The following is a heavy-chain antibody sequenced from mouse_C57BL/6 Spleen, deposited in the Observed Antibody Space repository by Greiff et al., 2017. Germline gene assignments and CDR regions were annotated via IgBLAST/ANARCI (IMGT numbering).Heavy chain of an antibody. Sequence: QVQLQQPGAELVRPGSSVKLSCKASGYTFTSYWMHWVKQRPIQGLEWIGNIDPSDSETHYNQKFKDKATLTVDKSSSTAYMQLSSLTSEDSAVYYCARSKYYGSLYYFDYWGQGTTLTVSS. D-gene: IGHD1-1*01. CDR2: IDPSDSET. J-gene: IGHJ2*01. CDR3: ARSKYYGSLYYFDY. CDR1: GYTFTSYW. V-gene: IGHV1-52*01.